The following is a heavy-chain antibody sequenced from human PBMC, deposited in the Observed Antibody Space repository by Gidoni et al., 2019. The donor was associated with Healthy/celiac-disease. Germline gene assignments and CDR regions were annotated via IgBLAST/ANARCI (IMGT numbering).Heavy chain of an antibody. CDR1: GCSLSSSSYY. CDR3: ARQGLSTIWYFDL. Sequence: QLQLQESGPGLVKPSATLSLTCTVSGCSLSSSSYYWGWIRQPPGKGLEWIGSIYYSGSTYYNPSLKSRVTISVDTSKNQFSLKLSSVTAADTAVYYCARQGLSTIWYFDLWGRGTLVTVSS. D-gene: IGHD2-2*01. V-gene: IGHV4-39*01. J-gene: IGHJ2*01. CDR2: IYYSGST.